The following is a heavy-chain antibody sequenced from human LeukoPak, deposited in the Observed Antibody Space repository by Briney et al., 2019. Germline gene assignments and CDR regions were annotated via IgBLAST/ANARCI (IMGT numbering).Heavy chain of an antibody. CDR2: IYYSGRT. CDR1: GGSISSSSYY. J-gene: IGHJ4*02. CDR3: VTLEVAFASHRNY. D-gene: IGHD6-19*01. Sequence: SETLSLTRTVSGGSISSSSYYWGWIRQPPGRGLEWIGSIYYSGRTYYNPSLQSRVTISVDTSKNQFSLKLRSVTAADTAIYYCVTLEVAFASHRNYWGQGTLVTVSS. V-gene: IGHV4-39*01.